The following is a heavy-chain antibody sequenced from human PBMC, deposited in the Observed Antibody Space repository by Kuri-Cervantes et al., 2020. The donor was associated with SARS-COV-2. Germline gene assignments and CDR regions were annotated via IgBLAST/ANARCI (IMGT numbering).Heavy chain of an antibody. CDR2: INPNSGGT. D-gene: IGHD5-12*01. CDR1: GYTFTGYY. J-gene: IGHJ4*02. CDR3: ARSGYDRAGYFDY. Sequence: ASVKVSCKASGYTFTGYYMHWVRQALGQGLEWMGWINPNSGGTNYAQKFQGWVTMTRDTSISTAYMELSRLRSDDTAVYYCARSGYDRAGYFDYWGQGTLVTVSS. V-gene: IGHV1-2*04.